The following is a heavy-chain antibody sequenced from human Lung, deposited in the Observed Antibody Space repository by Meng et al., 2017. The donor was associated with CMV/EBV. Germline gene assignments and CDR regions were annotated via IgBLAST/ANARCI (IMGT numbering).Heavy chain of an antibody. Sequence: SETLSLTCTVSGGSISSSSYYWGWIRQPPGKGLEWIGSIYYSGSTYYNPSLKSRVTISVDTSKNQFSLKLSSVTAADTAVYYFARLSDFWSGYPDLFDYWGQGTLVTVSS. J-gene: IGHJ4*02. D-gene: IGHD3-3*01. CDR2: IYYSGST. CDR3: ARLSDFWSGYPDLFDY. V-gene: IGHV4-39*01. CDR1: GGSISSSSYY.